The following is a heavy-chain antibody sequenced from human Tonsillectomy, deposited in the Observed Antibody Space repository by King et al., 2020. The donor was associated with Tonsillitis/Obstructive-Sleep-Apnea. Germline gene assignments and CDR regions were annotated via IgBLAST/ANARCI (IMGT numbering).Heavy chain of an antibody. J-gene: IGHJ6*03. CDR3: VKATSGEFYYYMDV. Sequence: VQLVESGGGLVQPGGSLRLSCSASGFTFTRFDMHWVRQAPGEGLEYVSASSSNGGNTYSANSVKGRFTISRDNSKNTLYLEMSSLRAEDTAVYYCVKATSGEFYYYMDVWGKGTTVTVSS. CDR2: SSSNGGNT. CDR1: GFTFTRFD. V-gene: IGHV3-64D*06. D-gene: IGHD3-10*01.